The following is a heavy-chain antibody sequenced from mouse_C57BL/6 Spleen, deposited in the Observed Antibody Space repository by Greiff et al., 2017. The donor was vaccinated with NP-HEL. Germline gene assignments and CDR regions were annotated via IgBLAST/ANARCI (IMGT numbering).Heavy chain of an antibody. Sequence: ESGPGLVKPSQSLSLTCSVTGYSITSGYYWNWIRQFPGNKLEWMGYISYDGSNNYNPSLKNRISITRDTSKNQFFLKLNSVTTEDTATYYCARAYGSPSDYWGQGTTLTVSS. D-gene: IGHD1-1*01. CDR2: ISYDGSN. CDR3: ARAYGSPSDY. CDR1: GYSITSGYY. J-gene: IGHJ2*01. V-gene: IGHV3-6*01.